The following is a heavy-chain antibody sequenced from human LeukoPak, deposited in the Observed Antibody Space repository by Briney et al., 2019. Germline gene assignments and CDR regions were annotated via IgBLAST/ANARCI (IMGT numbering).Heavy chain of an antibody. CDR1: GGSINGGNYY. D-gene: IGHD4/OR15-4a*01. J-gene: IGHJ3*02. CDR3: ARDKGTMPFDI. CDR2: ISPSGST. Sequence: ASQTLSLTCTVSGGSINGGNYYWTWLRQPAGKGLEWIGRISPSGSTNHNPSLTSRVTISVDTSKNQFSLKLNFVTAADTAVYYCARDKGTMPFDIWGQGTMVTVSS. V-gene: IGHV4-61*02.